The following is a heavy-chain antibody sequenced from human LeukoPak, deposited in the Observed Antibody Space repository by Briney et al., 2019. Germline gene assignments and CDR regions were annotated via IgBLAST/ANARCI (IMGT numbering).Heavy chain of an antibody. CDR2: IKHDGTEK. Sequence: PGGSLRLSCAASGLTFRSYWMTWVRQAPGKGLERVANIKHDGTEKYYVDSVKGRFTISRENAKNSLYLQMNSLRAEDTAVYYCARYRGSGWYSDDAFDVWGQGTMVTVSS. CDR1: GLTFRSYW. CDR3: ARYRGSGWYSDDAFDV. D-gene: IGHD6-19*01. V-gene: IGHV3-7*01. J-gene: IGHJ3*01.